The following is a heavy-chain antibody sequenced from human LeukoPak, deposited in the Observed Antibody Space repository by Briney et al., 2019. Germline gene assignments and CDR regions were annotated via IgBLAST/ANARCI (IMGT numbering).Heavy chain of an antibody. CDR2: INPSGGSA. CDR3: ARGGYPTHYYYMDV. Sequence: GASVKVSCKASGYTFTSYYMHWVRQAPGQGLEWMGIINPSGGSASYAQKFQGRVTMTRDTSISTAYMEVSRLRSDDTAVYYCARGGYPTHYYYMDVWGKGTTVTVSS. CDR1: GYTFTSYY. J-gene: IGHJ6*03. V-gene: IGHV1-46*01. D-gene: IGHD5-18*01.